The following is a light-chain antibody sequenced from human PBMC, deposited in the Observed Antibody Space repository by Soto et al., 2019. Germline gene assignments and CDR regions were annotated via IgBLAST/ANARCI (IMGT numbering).Light chain of an antibody. CDR1: SSDIGTYDY. CDR2: EVT. J-gene: IGLJ1*01. Sequence: QSALTQPASVSGSPGQSIAISCTGTSSDIGTYDYVSWYQQLPGKAPKVLIYEVTYRPSGVSNRFSGSKSGNTASLTISGLQAEDEADYYCSSYTSTDTPFVFGTGTKVTVL. V-gene: IGLV2-14*01. CDR3: SSYTSTDTPFV.